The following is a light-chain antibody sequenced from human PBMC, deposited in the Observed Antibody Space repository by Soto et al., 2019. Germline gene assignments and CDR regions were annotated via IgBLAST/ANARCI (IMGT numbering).Light chain of an antibody. CDR2: GAS. J-gene: IGKJ4*01. V-gene: IGKV3-20*01. CDR1: QSVSSSY. CDR3: EYYGTSIT. Sequence: EIVLTQSPGTLSLSPGERATLSCRASQSVSSSYLAWYQQKPGQAPSLLIYGASRRATGIPDRFSGSGSGTDFTLTISRLEPEDFAVYYCEYYGTSITFGGGTKVDI.